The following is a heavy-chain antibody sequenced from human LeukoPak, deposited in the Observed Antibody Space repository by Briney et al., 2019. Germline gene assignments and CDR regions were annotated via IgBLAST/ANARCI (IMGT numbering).Heavy chain of an antibody. CDR2: IYRGGNT. CDR3: ARQDIVVVPAAYRSYYYYYMDV. J-gene: IGHJ6*03. Sequence: SQTLSLTCTVSGGSISSGVYYWSWIRQPPGKGLEWIGYIYRGGNTYYNPSLKSRVSMSIDWSENHFSLKLSSVTAADTAVYYCARQDIVVVPAAYRSYYYYYMDVWGKGTTVTVSS. CDR1: GGSISSGVYY. V-gene: IGHV4-30-2*01. D-gene: IGHD2-2*01.